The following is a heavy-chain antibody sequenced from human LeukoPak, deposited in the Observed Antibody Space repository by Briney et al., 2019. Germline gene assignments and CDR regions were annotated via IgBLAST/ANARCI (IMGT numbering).Heavy chain of an antibody. CDR3: ASNFPGYDILTGYYGSWDYYYYMDV. D-gene: IGHD3-9*01. CDR2: INPSGGST. V-gene: IGHV1-46*01. CDR1: GYTFTRYY. Sequence: ASVKVSCKASGYTFTRYYMHWVRQAPGQGLEWMGIINPSGGSTSYAQKFQGRVTMTRDTSISTAYMELSRLRSDDTAVYYCASNFPGYDILTGYYGSWDYYYYMDVWGKGTTVTISS. J-gene: IGHJ6*03.